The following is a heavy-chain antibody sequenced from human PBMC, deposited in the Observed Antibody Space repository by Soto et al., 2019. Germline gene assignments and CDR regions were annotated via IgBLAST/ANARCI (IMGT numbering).Heavy chain of an antibody. V-gene: IGHV1-2*04. CDR1: GYTFTGYD. J-gene: IGHJ3*02. Sequence: ASVKVSCKASGYTFTGYDMHWVRHAPGRGLEWMGWINPNSGGTNYAQKFQGWVTMTRDTSISTAYMELSRLRSDDTAVYYCARDKYYYDSSGYYLRSAFDIWGQGTMVTVSS. D-gene: IGHD3-22*01. CDR3: ARDKYYYDSSGYYLRSAFDI. CDR2: INPNSGGT.